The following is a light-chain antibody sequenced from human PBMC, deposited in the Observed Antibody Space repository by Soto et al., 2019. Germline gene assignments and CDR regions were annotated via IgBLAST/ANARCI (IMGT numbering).Light chain of an antibody. V-gene: IGLV2-14*01. CDR3: CSYTSLSTVV. CDR1: SSDVGGYNH. J-gene: IGLJ2*01. CDR2: AVS. Sequence: QSVLTQPASVSGSPGQSITISCTGTSSDVGGYNHVSWYQHSPGKAPKLILFAVSDRPSGVSHRGSGSKSGNTASLTISGLQADDEADYYCCSYTSLSTVVFGGGTKVTVL.